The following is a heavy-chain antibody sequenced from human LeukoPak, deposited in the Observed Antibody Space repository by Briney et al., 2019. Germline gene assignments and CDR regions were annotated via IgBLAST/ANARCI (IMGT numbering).Heavy chain of an antibody. CDR1: GYILSSYN. V-gene: IGHV1-46*01. CDR3: ARTYCAEDCSIRYFDY. CDR2: INPSGGDT. D-gene: IGHD2-21*02. Sequence: ASVKVSCKASGYILSSYNMHWVRQAPGQGLEWLGIINPSGGDTRYAQKFQGRVTLTRDKSTSTVYMELSSLTSDDTAVYYCARTYCAEDCSIRYFDYWGQGTLVTVSS. J-gene: IGHJ4*02.